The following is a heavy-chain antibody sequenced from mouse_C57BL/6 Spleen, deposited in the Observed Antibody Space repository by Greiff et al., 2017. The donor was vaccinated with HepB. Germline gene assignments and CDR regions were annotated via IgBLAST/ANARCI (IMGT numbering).Heavy chain of an antibody. V-gene: IGHV1-61*01. J-gene: IGHJ1*03. CDR2: IYPFDSET. CDR1: GYTFTSYW. Sequence: QVQLQQPGAELVRPGSSVKLSCKASGYTFTSYWMDWVKQRPGQGLEWIGKIYPFDSETHYNQKFKDKTTLTVDKSSSTAYMQISSLTSEDSAVYYCASLHRRYGSSYWYFDVWGTGTTVTVSS. D-gene: IGHD1-1*01. CDR3: ASLHRRYGSSYWYFDV.